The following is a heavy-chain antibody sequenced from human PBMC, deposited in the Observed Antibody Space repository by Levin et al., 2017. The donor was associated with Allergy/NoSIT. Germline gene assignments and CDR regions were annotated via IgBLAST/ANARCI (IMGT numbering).Heavy chain of an antibody. D-gene: IGHD1-1*01. V-gene: IGHV4-61*02. CDR1: GGSIRSGSHR. J-gene: IGHJ4*02. CDR3: ARGVFETTTAPGY. Sequence: NPSETLSLTCSVSGGSIRSGSHRWSWIRQPAGKGLEWIGRIFASGTTNYNPSLKSRVTMSIDTSKNQFSLELRSVTAADTAVYYCARGVFETTTAPGYWGQGILVTVSS. CDR2: IFASGTT.